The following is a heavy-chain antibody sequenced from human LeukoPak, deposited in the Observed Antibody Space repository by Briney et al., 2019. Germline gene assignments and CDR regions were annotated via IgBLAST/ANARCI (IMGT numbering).Heavy chain of an antibody. CDR1: GYTFTSYA. V-gene: IGHV7-4-1*02. J-gene: IGHJ6*03. D-gene: IGHD6-6*01. CDR2: INTNTGNP. CDR3: ARTARGGYYYYMDV. Sequence: ASVKVSCKASGYTFTSYAMNWVRQAPGQGLEWMGWINTNTGNPTYAQGFTGRFVFSLDTSVSTAYLQISSLKAEDTAVYYCARTARGGYYYYMDVWGKGTAVTVSS.